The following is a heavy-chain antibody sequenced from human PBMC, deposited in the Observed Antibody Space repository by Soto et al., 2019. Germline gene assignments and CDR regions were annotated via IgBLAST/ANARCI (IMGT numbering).Heavy chain of an antibody. J-gene: IGHJ4*02. CDR1: GYSFRSYG. D-gene: IGHD7-27*01. CDR3: ARDPLGAVIYLDY. V-gene: IGHV1-18*01. Sequence: QVQLVQSGAEVQKPGASVKVSCQASGYSFRSYGITWLRQAPGQGLEWMGWSGPYNGYTNYAQKFQGRVTVTIDTATSTADMELRSLRSDDAAVYYSARDPLGAVIYLDYWGQGTLVTVSS. CDR2: SGPYNGYT.